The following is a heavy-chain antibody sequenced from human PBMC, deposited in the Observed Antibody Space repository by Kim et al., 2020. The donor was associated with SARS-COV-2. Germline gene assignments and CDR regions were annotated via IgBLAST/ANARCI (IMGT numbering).Heavy chain of an antibody. V-gene: IGHV4-59*01. Sequence: SETLSLTCTVSGGSISSYYWSWIRQPPGKGLEWIGYIYYSGSTNYNPSLKSRVTISVDTSKNQFSLKLSSVTAADTAVYYCASNYYDSSGYYYSDWYFDLWGRGTLVTVSS. D-gene: IGHD3-22*01. CDR1: GGSISSYY. J-gene: IGHJ2*01. CDR2: IYYSGST. CDR3: ASNYYDSSGYYYSDWYFDL.